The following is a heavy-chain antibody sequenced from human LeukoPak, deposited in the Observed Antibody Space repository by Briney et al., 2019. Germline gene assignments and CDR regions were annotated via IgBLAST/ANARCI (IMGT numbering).Heavy chain of an antibody. D-gene: IGHD6-13*01. J-gene: IGHJ4*02. CDR1: GFTVSSNY. Sequence: GGSLRLSCAASGFTVSSNYMSWVRQAPGKGLEWVSVIYSGGSTYYADSVKGRFTISRDNSKNTLYLQMNSLRAEDTAVYYCAKDREGSSWTEYYFDYWGQGTLVTVSS. V-gene: IGHV3-53*05. CDR2: IYSGGST. CDR3: AKDREGSSWTEYYFDY.